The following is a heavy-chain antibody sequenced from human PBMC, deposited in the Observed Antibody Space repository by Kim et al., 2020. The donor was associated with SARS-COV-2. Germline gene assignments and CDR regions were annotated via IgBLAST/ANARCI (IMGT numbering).Heavy chain of an antibody. CDR1: GFTFGDYA. CDR2: ITWSGRNM. D-gene: IGHD3-10*01. J-gene: IGHJ4*02. Sequence: GGSLRLSCAASGFTFGDYAMHWVRQGPGKGLEWVSGITWSGRNMGYADSVKGRFTISRDNAKNSLYLQMNNLRAEDTASYYCAKDISGSVNFWGQGTLVTVSS. CDR3: AKDISGSVNF. V-gene: IGHV3-9*01.